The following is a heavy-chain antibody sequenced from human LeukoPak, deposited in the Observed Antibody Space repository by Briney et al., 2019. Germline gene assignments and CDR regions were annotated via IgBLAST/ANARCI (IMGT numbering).Heavy chain of an antibody. CDR3: ARGNYYDSSGYSPNWFDP. Sequence: SETLSLTCAVYGGSFSGYYWSWIRQPPGKGLEWIGEINHSGSTNYDPSLKSRVTISVDTSKNQFSLKLSSVTAADTAVYYCARGNYYDSSGYSPNWFDPWGQGTLVTVSS. CDR2: INHSGST. V-gene: IGHV4-34*01. D-gene: IGHD3-22*01. CDR1: GGSFSGYY. J-gene: IGHJ5*02.